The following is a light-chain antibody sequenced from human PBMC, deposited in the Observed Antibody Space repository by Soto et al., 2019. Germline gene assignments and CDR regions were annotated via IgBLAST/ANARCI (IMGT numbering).Light chain of an antibody. CDR1: QSVSNN. J-gene: IGKJ4*01. CDR2: TAS. CDR3: QQYNNWPPIT. V-gene: IGKV3-15*01. Sequence: IVMTQSLATLSVSPGERATLSCRASQSVSNNLAWYQQRPGQAPRLLIYTASTRATGIPARFSGSGYGTDFTLTISSLQSEDFAVYYCQQYNNWPPITFGEATKVDIK.